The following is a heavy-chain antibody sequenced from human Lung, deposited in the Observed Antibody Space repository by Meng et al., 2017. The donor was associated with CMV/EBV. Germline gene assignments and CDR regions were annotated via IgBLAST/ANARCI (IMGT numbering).Heavy chain of an antibody. CDR2: ISGSGSTK. Sequence: GGSLRFXCAALSFYEMHWVRQAPGKGLEWVSYISGSGSTKYYADSVRGRFTISRDNAENSLYLQMHSLRAEDTAIYYCARGRHCSSASCEGIYYYSGLDVWGQGXTVTVSS. CDR1: SFYE. V-gene: IGHV3-48*03. D-gene: IGHD2-2*01. J-gene: IGHJ6*02. CDR3: ARGRHCSSASCEGIYYYSGLDV.